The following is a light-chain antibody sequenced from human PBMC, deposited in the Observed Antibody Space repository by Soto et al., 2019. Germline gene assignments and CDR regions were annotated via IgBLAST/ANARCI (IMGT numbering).Light chain of an antibody. CDR2: GNN. Sequence: QSVLTQPPSVSGAPGQRVTISCTGSGSNIGTGYDVHWYQQLPGTAPKVLIYGNNNRPSGVPDRFSGSKSGTSASLAITGLQAEDEADYYCQSYDGSLSGSVVFGGGTKLTVL. CDR3: QSYDGSLSGSVV. J-gene: IGLJ2*01. CDR1: GSNIGTGYD. V-gene: IGLV1-40*01.